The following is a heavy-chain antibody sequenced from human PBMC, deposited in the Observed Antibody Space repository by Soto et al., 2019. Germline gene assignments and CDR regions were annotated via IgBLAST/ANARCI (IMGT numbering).Heavy chain of an antibody. CDR3: ARDLRGWYFDL. Sequence: QVQLQESGPGLVKPSDTPSLTCTVSGGSKTDYYWTWIRQPPGKGLEWIGYIYYTGRTNYDYNPALKGRVTMSVDTSKNQFSLKLSSVTAADTAVYFCARDLRGWYFDLWGRGTLVTVSS. V-gene: IGHV4-59*01. D-gene: IGHD4-17*01. J-gene: IGHJ2*01. CDR2: IYYTGRT. CDR1: GGSKTDYY.